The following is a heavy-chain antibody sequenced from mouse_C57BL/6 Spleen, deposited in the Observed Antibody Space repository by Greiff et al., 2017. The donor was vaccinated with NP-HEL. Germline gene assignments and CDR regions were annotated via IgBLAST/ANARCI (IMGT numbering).Heavy chain of an antibody. CDR3: ARTLYSNYRYYAMDY. V-gene: IGHV1-22*01. D-gene: IGHD2-5*01. J-gene: IGHJ4*01. CDR1: GYTFTDYN. CDR2: INPNNGGT. Sequence: EVQLQQSGPELVKPGASVKMSCKASGYTFTDYNMHWVKQSHGKSLEWIGYINPNNGGTSYNQKFKGKATLTVNKSSSTAYMELRSLTSEDSAVYYCARTLYSNYRYYAMDYWGQGTSVTVSS.